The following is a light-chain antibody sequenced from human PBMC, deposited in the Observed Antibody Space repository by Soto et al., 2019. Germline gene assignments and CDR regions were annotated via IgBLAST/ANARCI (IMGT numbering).Light chain of an antibody. V-gene: IGLV2-8*01. CDR3: SYTTGSNTPEI. CDR2: EVS. CDR1: SSDVGGYNY. J-gene: IGLJ2*01. Sequence: QSALTQPPSASGSPGQSVTISCTGTSSDVGGYNYVSWYQQHPGKAPKFLIFEVSRRPSGVPDRFSGSKSGNTASLTVSGLQDDEADDYYSSYTTGSNTPEIFGGGTKLTVL.